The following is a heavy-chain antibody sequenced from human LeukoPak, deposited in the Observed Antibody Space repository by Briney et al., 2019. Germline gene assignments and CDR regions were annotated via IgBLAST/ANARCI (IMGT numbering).Heavy chain of an antibody. J-gene: IGHJ4*02. CDR2: ISRSSSII. CDR1: GFTFSDYD. CDR3: ARATGSQAY. Sequence: GGSLRLSCAASGFTFSDYDMNWVRQAPGKGLEWVSYISRSSSIIYYADSVKGRFAISRDNAKNSLYLQMNSLRDEDTAVYYCARATGSQAYWGQGTLVTVSS. V-gene: IGHV3-48*02.